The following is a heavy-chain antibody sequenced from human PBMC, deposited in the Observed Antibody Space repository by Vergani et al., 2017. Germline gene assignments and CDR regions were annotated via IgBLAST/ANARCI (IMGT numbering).Heavy chain of an antibody. V-gene: IGHV3-9*01. D-gene: IGHD1-26*01. Sequence: EVQLVESGGGLVQPGRSLRLSCAASGFTFDDYAMHWVRQAPGKGLEWVSGISWNSGSIGYADSVKGGFTISRDNATNSLYLQMNSLRAEDTPLYYCAKDRYSGSYSYFDYWGQGTLVTVSS. CDR1: GFTFDDYA. CDR3: AKDRYSGSYSYFDY. J-gene: IGHJ4*02. CDR2: ISWNSGSI.